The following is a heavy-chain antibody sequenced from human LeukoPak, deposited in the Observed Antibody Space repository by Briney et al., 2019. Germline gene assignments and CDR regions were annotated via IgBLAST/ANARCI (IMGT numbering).Heavy chain of an antibody. CDR3: ARLLSGIVGTTSDAFDI. D-gene: IGHD1-26*01. V-gene: IGHV4-59*08. CDR1: GDSISRYY. J-gene: IGHJ3*02. CDR2: THHSGRT. Sequence: SETLSLTCTVSGDSISRYYWSWIRQPPGKGLEWIGYTHHSGRTNYNPSLKSRVTISVDTSKNEFSLKLRSVTAADTAVYYCARLLSGIVGTTSDAFDIWGQGTMVTVSS.